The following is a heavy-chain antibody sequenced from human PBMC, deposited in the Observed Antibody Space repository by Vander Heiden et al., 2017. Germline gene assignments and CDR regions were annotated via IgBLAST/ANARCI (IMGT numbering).Heavy chain of an antibody. CDR1: GSPFDDYA. D-gene: IGHD4-17*01. CDR3: ARDMSSTVVTPGDY. J-gene: IGHJ4*02. Sequence: VHLLGSGVCLVQRGWSLRLPCAASGSPFDDYAMHWVRQAPGKGLEWVSGISWNSSSIGYADSVKGRFTISRDNAKNSLYLQMNSLRAEDTALYYCARDMSSTVVTPGDYWGQGTLVTVSS. V-gene: IGHV3-9*01. CDR2: ISWNSSSI.